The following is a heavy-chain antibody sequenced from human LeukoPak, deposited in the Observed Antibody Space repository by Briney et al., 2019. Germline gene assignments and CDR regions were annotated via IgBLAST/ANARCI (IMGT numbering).Heavy chain of an antibody. V-gene: IGHV4-39*01. D-gene: IGHD6-6*01. CDR1: GGSISSSSYY. Sequence: SETLSLTCTVSGGSISSSSYYWGWIRQPPGKGLEWIESIYYSGSTYYNPSLKSRVTISVDTSKNQFSLKLSSVTAADTAVYYCAVTIAAPTLYFDYWGQGTLVTVSS. CDR2: IYYSGST. J-gene: IGHJ4*02. CDR3: AVTIAAPTLYFDY.